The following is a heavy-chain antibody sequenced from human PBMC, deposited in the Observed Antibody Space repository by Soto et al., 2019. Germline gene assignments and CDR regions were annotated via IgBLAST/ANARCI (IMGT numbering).Heavy chain of an antibody. V-gene: IGHV4-4*02. CDR1: SGSISINTW. CDR2: ISHSGIT. CDR3: IRNLDS. J-gene: IGHJ4*02. Sequence: QVQLQESGPGLVEPSGTLSLTCAVSSGSISINTWWHWVRQPPGKGREWIGEISHSGITNYNPSLKSRVSISVDKSKNQFSLRLNSVTAADTAVYYCIRNLDSWGQGTLVTVSS.